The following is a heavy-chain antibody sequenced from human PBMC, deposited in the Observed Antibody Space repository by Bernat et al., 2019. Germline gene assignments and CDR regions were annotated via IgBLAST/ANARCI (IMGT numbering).Heavy chain of an antibody. J-gene: IGHJ6*02. CDR1: GFTFSSYA. CDR2: ISGSGGST. Sequence: EVQLLESGGGLVQPGGSLRLSCAASGFTFSSYAMSWVRQAPGKGLEWVSAISGSGGSTYYADSVKGRFTISRDNSKNTLYLQMNSLRAEDTAVYYCAKEVYCSSTSCFRNYYYGMDGWGQGTTVTVSS. V-gene: IGHV3-23*01. D-gene: IGHD2-2*01. CDR3: AKEVYCSSTSCFRNYYYGMDG.